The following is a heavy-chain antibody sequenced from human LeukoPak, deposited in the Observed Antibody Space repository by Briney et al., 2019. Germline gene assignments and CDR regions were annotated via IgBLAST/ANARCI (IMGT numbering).Heavy chain of an antibody. CDR3: ARVGIAVALDY. Sequence: ASVKVTCKASDYTFTNYGISWVRQAPGQGLGWMGWISAYNGNTNYAQKLQGRVTMTTDTSTSTAYMELRSLRSDDTAVYYCARVGIAVALDYWGQGTLVTVSS. CDR2: ISAYNGNT. D-gene: IGHD6-19*01. V-gene: IGHV1-18*01. J-gene: IGHJ4*02. CDR1: DYTFTNYG.